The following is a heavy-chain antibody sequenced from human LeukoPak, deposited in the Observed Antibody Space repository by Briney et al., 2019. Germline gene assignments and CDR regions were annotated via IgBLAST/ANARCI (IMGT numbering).Heavy chain of an antibody. CDR2: ISSSSSTI. Sequence: GGSLRPSCTASGFTFSTYSMNWVRQAPGKGLEWVSYISSSSSTIYYADSVKGRFTISRDNAKNSLYLQMNSLRDEDTAVYYCARASFQRWLQLGGDWGQGTLVTVSS. CDR1: GFTFSTYS. CDR3: ARASFQRWLQLGGD. V-gene: IGHV3-48*02. J-gene: IGHJ4*02. D-gene: IGHD5-24*01.